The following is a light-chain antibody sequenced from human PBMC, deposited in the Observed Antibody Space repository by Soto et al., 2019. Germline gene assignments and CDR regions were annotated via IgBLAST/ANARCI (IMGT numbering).Light chain of an antibody. J-gene: IGKJ1*01. CDR3: QQYGSSGT. Sequence: DIQMTQSPSSLSASVGDRVTITCRASQSISYYLNWYQQKPGRAPNLLMYGASSLQSGVPSRFTGSGSGTEFTLTISRLEPEDFAVYYCQQYGSSGTFGQGTKVDI. CDR2: GAS. V-gene: IGKV1-39*01. CDR1: QSISYY.